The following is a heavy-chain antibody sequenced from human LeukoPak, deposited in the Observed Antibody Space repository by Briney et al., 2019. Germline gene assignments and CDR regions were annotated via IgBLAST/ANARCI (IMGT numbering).Heavy chain of an antibody. CDR2: IYYSGST. V-gene: IGHV4-39*02. Sequence: SETLSLTCTVSGGSISSSSYYWGWIRQPPGKGLEWIGSIYYSGSTYYNPFLKSRVTISVDTSKNQFSLKLSSVTAADTAVYYCAREKRGSYYYDSSGSYGMDVWGQGTTVTVSS. D-gene: IGHD3-22*01. CDR1: GGSISSSSYY. J-gene: IGHJ6*02. CDR3: AREKRGSYYYDSSGSYGMDV.